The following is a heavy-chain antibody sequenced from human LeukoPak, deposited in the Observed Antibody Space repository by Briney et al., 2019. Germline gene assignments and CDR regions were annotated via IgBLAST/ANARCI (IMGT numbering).Heavy chain of an antibody. CDR1: GGTFSSYA. J-gene: IGHJ5*02. Sequence: ASVKVSCKASGGTFSSYAISWVLQAPGQGLEWMGGIIPIFGTANYAQKFQGRVTITADESTSTAYMELSSLRSEDTAVYYCARAIVMGGSVPASWFDPWGQGTLVTVSS. CDR3: ARAIVMGGSVPASWFDP. CDR2: IIPIFGTA. V-gene: IGHV1-69*13. D-gene: IGHD2-21*01.